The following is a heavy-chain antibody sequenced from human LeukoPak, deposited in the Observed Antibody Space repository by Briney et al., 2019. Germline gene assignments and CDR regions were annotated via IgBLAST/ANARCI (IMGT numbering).Heavy chain of an antibody. CDR3: AKSRRAYCSGGSCFGLWDY. Sequence: GGSLRLSCAASGFTFSTYWMHWVRQAPGRGLVWVSRINSDESSTTYADSVKGRFTISRDNAKNTLYLQMNSLRAEDKAVYYCAKSRRAYCSGGSCFGLWDYWGQGTLVTVSS. D-gene: IGHD2-15*01. CDR1: GFTFSTYW. CDR2: INSDESST. V-gene: IGHV3-74*01. J-gene: IGHJ4*02.